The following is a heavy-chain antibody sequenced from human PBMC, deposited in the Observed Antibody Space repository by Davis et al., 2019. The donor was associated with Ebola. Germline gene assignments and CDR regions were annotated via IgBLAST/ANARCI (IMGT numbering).Heavy chain of an antibody. J-gene: IGHJ4*02. V-gene: IGHV3-30*04. CDR2: ISYDGSNK. CDR3: ARATILNY. CDR1: GFMFSSYA. Sequence: GGSLRLSCSVSGFMFSSYAMHWVRQAPGKGLEWVAVISYDGSNKYYADSVKGRFTISRDNSKNTLYLQMNSLRAEDTAVYYCARATILNYWGQGTLVTVSS. D-gene: IGHD3-9*01.